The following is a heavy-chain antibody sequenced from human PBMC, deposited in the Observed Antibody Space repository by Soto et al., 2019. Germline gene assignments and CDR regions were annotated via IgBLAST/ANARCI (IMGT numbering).Heavy chain of an antibody. Sequence: SQTLSLTCTVSGGSVSSGSYYWSWIRQPPGKGLEWIGYIYYSGSTNYNPSLKSRVTISVDTSKNPFSLKLSSVTAADTAVYFWARFESPLFDYWGQGPLVSRFS. V-gene: IGHV4-61*01. CDR3: ARFESPLFDY. D-gene: IGHD3-9*01. J-gene: IGHJ4*02. CDR2: IYYSGST. CDR1: GGSVSSGSYY.